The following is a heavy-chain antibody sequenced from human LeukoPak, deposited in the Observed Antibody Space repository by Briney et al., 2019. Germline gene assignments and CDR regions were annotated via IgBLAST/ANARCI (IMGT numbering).Heavy chain of an antibody. CDR3: ASRTKLGPGEDAFDI. Sequence: SETLSLTCTVSGGSISSSSHYWGWIRQPPGKGLEWIGSIYYSGSTYYNPSLKSRVTISVDTSKNQFSLKLSSVTAADTAVYYCASRTKLGPGEDAFDIWGQGTMVTVSS. CDR2: IYYSGST. CDR1: GGSISSSSHY. J-gene: IGHJ3*02. V-gene: IGHV4-39*01. D-gene: IGHD3-10*01.